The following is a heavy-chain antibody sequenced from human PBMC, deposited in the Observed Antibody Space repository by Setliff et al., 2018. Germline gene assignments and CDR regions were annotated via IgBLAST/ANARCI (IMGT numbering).Heavy chain of an antibody. Sequence: GGSLRLSCAASGFIFSSYWMNWVRQAPGKGLEWVATINQDGSGKYYVDSVKGRFTISRDNGKNSLYLQMDSLRAEDTAVYYCARSPANGGHDAFDVWGQGTMVTVSS. D-gene: IGHD6-25*01. J-gene: IGHJ3*01. CDR3: ARSPANGGHDAFDV. V-gene: IGHV3-7*01. CDR2: INQDGSGK. CDR1: GFIFSSYW.